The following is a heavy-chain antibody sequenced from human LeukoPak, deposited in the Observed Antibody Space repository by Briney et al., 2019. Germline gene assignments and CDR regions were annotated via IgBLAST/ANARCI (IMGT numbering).Heavy chain of an antibody. Sequence: SETLSLTCAVYGGSFSGYYWSWIRQPPGKGLEWIGEINHSGSTNYNPSLKSRVTISVDTSKTQFSLKLSSVTAADTAVYYCARELGYSYGYFDYWGQGTLVTVSS. J-gene: IGHJ4*02. V-gene: IGHV4-34*01. CDR3: ARELGYSYGYFDY. CDR1: GGSFSGYY. CDR2: INHSGST. D-gene: IGHD5-18*01.